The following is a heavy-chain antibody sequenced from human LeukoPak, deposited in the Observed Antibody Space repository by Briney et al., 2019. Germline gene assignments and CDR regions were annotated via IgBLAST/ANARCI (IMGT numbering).Heavy chain of an antibody. CDR1: GFSFSSYW. D-gene: IGHD2/OR15-2a*01. Sequence: SGGSLRLSCAASGFSFSSYWMHWVRQAPGKGLVWVARISPDGSSALPADSVRGRFTISRDNADNTLYLQLNSLRAEDTAVYYCARVSFCPRCHFGYWGQGTLVTVPS. CDR2: ISPDGSSA. CDR3: ARVSFCPRCHFGY. V-gene: IGHV3-74*03. J-gene: IGHJ4*02.